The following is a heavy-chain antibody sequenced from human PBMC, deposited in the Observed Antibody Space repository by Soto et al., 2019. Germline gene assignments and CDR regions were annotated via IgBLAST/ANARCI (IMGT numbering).Heavy chain of an antibody. Sequence: GASVMLTWKASGYTFTRTGICWGRQAPGQGLEWMGWISAYNGNTNYAQKLQGRVTMTTDTSTSTAYMELRSLRSDDTAVYYCAREEANGLNDYWGQGTLVTVSS. CDR1: GYTFTRTG. D-gene: IGHD2-8*01. CDR2: ISAYNGNT. CDR3: AREEANGLNDY. J-gene: IGHJ4*02. V-gene: IGHV1-18*01.